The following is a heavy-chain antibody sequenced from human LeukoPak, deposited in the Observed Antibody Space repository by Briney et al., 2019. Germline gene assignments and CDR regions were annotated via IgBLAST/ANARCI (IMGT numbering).Heavy chain of an antibody. CDR2: ISGSAGGGTT. V-gene: IGHV3-23*01. CDR1: GFTFSSFA. J-gene: IGHJ4*02. Sequence: GGSLRLSCAASGFTFSSFAVSWVRQAPGKGLEWVSSISGSAGGGTTYYADSVKGRFTISRDNSKKTLYLQVDRLRAEDTAVYYCAKRGGYFYGSGSPFDYWGQGTLVTVSS. D-gene: IGHD3-10*01. CDR3: AKRGGYFYGSGSPFDY.